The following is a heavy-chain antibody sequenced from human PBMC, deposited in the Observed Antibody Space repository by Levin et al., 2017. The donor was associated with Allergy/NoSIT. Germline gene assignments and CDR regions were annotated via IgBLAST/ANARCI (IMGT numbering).Heavy chain of an antibody. D-gene: IGHD2-2*01. CDR1: GFTFSSYS. Sequence: PGGSLRLSCAASGFTFSSYSMNWVRQAPGKGLEWVSSISSSSSYIYYADSVKGRFTISRDNAKNSLYLQMNSLRAEDTAVYYCAPLPAAKYYYYGMDVWGQGTTVTVSS. J-gene: IGHJ6*02. CDR2: ISSSSSYI. CDR3: APLPAAKYYYYGMDV. V-gene: IGHV3-21*01.